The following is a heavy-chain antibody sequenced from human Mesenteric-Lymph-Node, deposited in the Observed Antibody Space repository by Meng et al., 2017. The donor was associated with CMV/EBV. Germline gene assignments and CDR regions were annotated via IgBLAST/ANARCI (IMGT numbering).Heavy chain of an antibody. J-gene: IGHJ4*02. CDR1: GFTLSTYW. CDR3: VRDRGYFDY. CDR2: IKQDGSDK. Sequence: GGSLRLSCAASGFTLSTYWMTWVRQAPGKGLESVANIKQDGSDKYYLDSVKGRFTISRDNAKNSLYLQLNSLRAEDMAVYYCVRDRGYFDYWGQGTLVTVSS. V-gene: IGHV3-7*01.